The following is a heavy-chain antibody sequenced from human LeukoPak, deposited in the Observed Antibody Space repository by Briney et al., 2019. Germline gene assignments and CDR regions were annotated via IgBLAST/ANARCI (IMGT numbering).Heavy chain of an antibody. J-gene: IGHJ4*02. D-gene: IGHD4-11*01. V-gene: IGHV1-18*01. CDR2: ISSYNGNT. CDR3: ARDENVQYGNYAVEY. Sequence: ASVKVSCKASDYTFTSYGISWVRQAPGQRLEWMGWISSYNGNTNYAQKLQGRLTMTTDTSTSTAYMELRSLRSDDTAVYYCARDENVQYGNYAVEYWGQGTLVTVSS. CDR1: DYTFTSYG.